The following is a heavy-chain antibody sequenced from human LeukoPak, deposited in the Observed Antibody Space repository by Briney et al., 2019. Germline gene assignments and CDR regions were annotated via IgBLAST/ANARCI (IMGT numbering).Heavy chain of an antibody. CDR1: GGSISSSSYY. Sequence: SETLSLTCTVSGGSISSSSYYWGWIRQPPGKGLEWIGCIYYSGSTYYNPSLKSRVTISVDTSKNQFSLKLSSVTAADTAVYYCARYGRYSNSYYYYYMDVWGKGTTVTVSS. V-gene: IGHV4-39*07. CDR3: ARYGRYSNSYYYYYMDV. J-gene: IGHJ6*03. D-gene: IGHD6-13*01. CDR2: IYYSGST.